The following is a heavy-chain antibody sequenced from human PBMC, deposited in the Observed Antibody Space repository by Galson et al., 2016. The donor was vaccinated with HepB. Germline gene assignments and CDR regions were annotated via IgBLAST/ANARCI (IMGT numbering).Heavy chain of an antibody. D-gene: IGHD2-2*01. CDR1: GFTFSDYY. J-gene: IGHJ6*03. CDR2: ISSSSSST. V-gene: IGHV3-11*06. Sequence: SLRLSCAASGFTFSDYYMSWIRQAPGKGLEWVSYISSSSSSTNYADSVKGRFTISRDNAKNSLYLQMNSLRADDTAVYYCARDYCSSAGCLSDEYYCYLDFWGKGTTVTVSS. CDR3: ARDYCSSAGCLSDEYYCYLDF.